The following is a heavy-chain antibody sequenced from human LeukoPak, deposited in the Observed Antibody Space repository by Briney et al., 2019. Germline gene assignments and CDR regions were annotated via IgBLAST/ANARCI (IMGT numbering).Heavy chain of an antibody. Sequence: SETLSLTCSVSGGSISSGNYYWSWIRQPAGKGLEWIGRMYSSGSTSYNPSLKSRVTISRDTSKNQFSLKLSSVTAADTAMYYCARDFPYSGYDSSWFDPWGQGTLVTVSS. D-gene: IGHD5-12*01. V-gene: IGHV4-61*02. CDR1: GGSISSGNYY. CDR3: ARDFPYSGYDSSWFDP. J-gene: IGHJ5*02. CDR2: MYSSGST.